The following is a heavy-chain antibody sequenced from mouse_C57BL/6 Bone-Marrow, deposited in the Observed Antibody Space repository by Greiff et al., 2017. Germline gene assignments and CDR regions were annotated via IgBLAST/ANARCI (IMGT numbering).Heavy chain of an antibody. CDR1: GFTFSSYG. CDR3: ARQYYGSGTWFAY. J-gene: IGHJ3*01. D-gene: IGHD1-1*01. V-gene: IGHV5-6*01. Sequence: EVMLEESGGDLVKPGGSLKLSCAASGFTFSSYGMSWVRQTPDKRLEWVATISSGGSYTYYPDSVKGRFTISRDNAKNTLYLQMSSLKSEDTAMYYCARQYYGSGTWFAYWGQGTLVTVSA. CDR2: ISSGGSYT.